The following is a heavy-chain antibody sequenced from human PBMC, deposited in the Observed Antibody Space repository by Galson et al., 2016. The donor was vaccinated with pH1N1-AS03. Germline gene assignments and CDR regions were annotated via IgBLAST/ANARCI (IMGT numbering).Heavy chain of an antibody. CDR2: LRGSGVDT. Sequence: SLRLSCAASEFTFSNYGMSWVRQAPGKGLEWVSFLRGSGVDTYYADSVKGRFTISRDNSKSTLYLQRDSLRAQDTAIYYCATWNYVANWGQGTLVTVSS. V-gene: IGHV3-23*01. CDR1: EFTFSNYG. J-gene: IGHJ4*02. CDR3: ATWNYVAN.